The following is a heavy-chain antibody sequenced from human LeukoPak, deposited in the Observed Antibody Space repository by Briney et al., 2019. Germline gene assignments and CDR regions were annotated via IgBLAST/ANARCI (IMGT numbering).Heavy chain of an antibody. D-gene: IGHD2-2*01. V-gene: IGHV1-8*01. J-gene: IGHJ6*03. CDR1: GYTFTSYD. CDR3: ARGGYQLRYYYYYMDV. CDR2: MNPNSGNT. Sequence: GASVKVSCKASGYTFTSYDINWVRQATGQGLEWMGWMNPNSGNTGYAQKFQGRVTMTRNTSISTAYMELSSLRSEDTAVYYCARGGYQLRYYYYYMDVWSKGTTVTISS.